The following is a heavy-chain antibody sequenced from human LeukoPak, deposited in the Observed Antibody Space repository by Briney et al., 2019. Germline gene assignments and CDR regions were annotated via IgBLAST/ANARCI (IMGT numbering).Heavy chain of an antibody. D-gene: IGHD7-27*01. J-gene: IGHJ4*02. V-gene: IGHV4-30-2*01. CDR3: ARVLPRRSIDY. Sequence: SQTLSLTCAVSGGSISSGGYSWSWIRQPPGKGLEWIGYIYHSGSTYYNPSLKRRVTISVNRSKNQFSLKLSSVTAADTAVYYCARVLPRRSIDYWGQGTLVTVSS. CDR1: GGSISSGGYS. CDR2: IYHSGST.